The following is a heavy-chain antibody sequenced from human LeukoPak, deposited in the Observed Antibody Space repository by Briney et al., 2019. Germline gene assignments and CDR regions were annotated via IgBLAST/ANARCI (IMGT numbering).Heavy chain of an antibody. CDR3: AKDDGDYAKGYYFDC. Sequence: PGGSLRLSCAASGLTVSSYSMNWVRQAPGKGLEWVSAISGNTGNTYYADSVKGRFSISRDNSKNTLYLQMHSLRAEDTAVYYCAKDDGDYAKGYYFDCWGQGTLVTVSS. CDR1: GLTVSSYS. J-gene: IGHJ4*02. CDR2: ISGNTGNT. V-gene: IGHV3-23*01. D-gene: IGHD4-17*01.